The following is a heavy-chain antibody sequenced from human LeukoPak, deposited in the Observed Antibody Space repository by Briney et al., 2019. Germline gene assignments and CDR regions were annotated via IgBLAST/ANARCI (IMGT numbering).Heavy chain of an antibody. CDR3: ARKDSSGYPDY. J-gene: IGHJ4*02. V-gene: IGHV4-59*08. D-gene: IGHD3-22*01. Sequence: PSETLSLTCTVSGGSISDYSWSWIRQPPGKGLEWIGNIYYSGSANHNPSLKSRVTISRDTSKNQFSLKLSSVTAADTAVYYCARKDSSGYPDYWGQGTLVTVSS. CDR2: IYYSGSA. CDR1: GGSISDYS.